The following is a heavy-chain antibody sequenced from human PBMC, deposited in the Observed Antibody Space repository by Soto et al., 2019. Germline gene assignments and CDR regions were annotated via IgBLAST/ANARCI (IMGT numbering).Heavy chain of an antibody. V-gene: IGHV1-18*01. CDR1: GYTFTTYG. Sequence: QVQLVQSGGEVKKPGASVKVSCKTSGYTFTTYGISWVRQAPGQGLAWVGWISAYSGKTHYAQKFQGKVTMTTDTSTNTAYLELRSLRSDDTAVYYCARDPYLGDQQYWGQGTLVTVSS. CDR2: ISAYSGKT. CDR3: ARDPYLGDQQY. J-gene: IGHJ4*02. D-gene: IGHD3-16*01.